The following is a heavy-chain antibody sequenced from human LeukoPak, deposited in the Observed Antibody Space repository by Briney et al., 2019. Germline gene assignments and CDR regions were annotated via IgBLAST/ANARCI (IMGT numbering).Heavy chain of an antibody. J-gene: IGHJ3*02. CDR1: GFTFSSYW. CDR2: INTDGSST. D-gene: IGHD2-2*01. CDR3: ARDTADIVVVPAATDAFDI. Sequence: GGSLRLSCAASGFTFSSYWMHWVRQAPGKGLVWVSRINTDGSSTSYADSVKGRFTISRDNAKNTLYLQMNSLRAEDTAVYYCARDTADIVVVPAATDAFDIWGQGTMVTVSS. V-gene: IGHV3-74*01.